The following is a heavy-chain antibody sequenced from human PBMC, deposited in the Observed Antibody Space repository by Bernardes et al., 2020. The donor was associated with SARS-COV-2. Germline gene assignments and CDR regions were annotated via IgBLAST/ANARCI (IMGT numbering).Heavy chain of an antibody. V-gene: IGHV4-39*01. CDR3: ARHGCSSTSCYWRKWFDP. CDR2: IYYSGST. CDR1: GGSISSSSYY. J-gene: IGHJ5*02. Sequence: SETLSLTCTVSGGSISSSSYYWGWIRQPPGKGLEWIGSIYYSGSTYYNPSLKSRVTISVDTSKNQFSLKLSSVTAADTAVYYCARHGCSSTSCYWRKWFDPWGQGTLVTVSS. D-gene: IGHD2-2*01.